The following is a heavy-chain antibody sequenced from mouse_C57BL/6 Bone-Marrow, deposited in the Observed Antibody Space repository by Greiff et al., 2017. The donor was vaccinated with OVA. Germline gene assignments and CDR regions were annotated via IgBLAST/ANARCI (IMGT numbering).Heavy chain of an antibody. D-gene: IGHD2-4*01. Sequence: DVKLVESGGGLVQPKGSLKLSCAASGFSFNTYAMNWVRQAPGKGLEWVARIRSKSNNYATYYADSVKDGFTISRDDSESMLYLQMNNLKTEDTAMYYCVRPYYDYPWFAYWGQGTLVTVSA. V-gene: IGHV10-1*01. CDR1: GFSFNTYA. CDR3: VRPYYDYPWFAY. J-gene: IGHJ3*01. CDR2: IRSKSNNYAT.